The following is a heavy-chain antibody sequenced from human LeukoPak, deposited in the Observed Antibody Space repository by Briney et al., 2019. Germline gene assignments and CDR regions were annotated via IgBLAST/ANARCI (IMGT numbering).Heavy chain of an antibody. CDR1: GYTFTSYG. D-gene: IGHD5-18*01. J-gene: IGHJ5*02. CDR2: ISAYNGNT. Sequence: ASVKVSRKASGYTFTSYGISWVRQAPGQGLEWMGWISAYNGNTNYAQKLQGRVTMTRNTSISTAYMELSSLRSEDTAVYYCAREVIGSGYSFNWFDPWGQGTLVTVSS. CDR3: AREVIGSGYSFNWFDP. V-gene: IGHV1-18*01.